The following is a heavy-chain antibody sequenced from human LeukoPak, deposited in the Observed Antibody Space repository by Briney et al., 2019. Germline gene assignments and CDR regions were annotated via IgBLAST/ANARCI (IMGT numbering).Heavy chain of an antibody. J-gene: IGHJ4*02. CDR1: GYTFTGYY. CDR2: INPNSGGT. D-gene: IGHD2-15*01. CDR3: ARVASRSGGSCYLY. Sequence: ASVKVSCKASGYTFTGYYMHWVRQAPGQGLEWMGWINPNSGGTNYAQKFQGRVTMTRATSISTAYMELSRLRSDDTAVYYCARVASRSGGSCYLYWGQGTLVTVSS. V-gene: IGHV1-2*02.